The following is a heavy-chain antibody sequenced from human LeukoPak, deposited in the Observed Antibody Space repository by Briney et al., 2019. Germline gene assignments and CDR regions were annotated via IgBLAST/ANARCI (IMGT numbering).Heavy chain of an antibody. J-gene: IGHJ4*02. D-gene: IGHD4-17*01. CDR3: ARIGAYGDYFDY. CDR1: GYTFSTYG. Sequence: ASVKVSCKASGYTFSTYGISWVRQAPGQGLEWMGGIIPIFGTANYAQKFQGRVTITADESTSTAYMELSSLRSEDTAVYYCARIGAYGDYFDYWGQGTLVTVSS. CDR2: IIPIFGTA. V-gene: IGHV1-69*13.